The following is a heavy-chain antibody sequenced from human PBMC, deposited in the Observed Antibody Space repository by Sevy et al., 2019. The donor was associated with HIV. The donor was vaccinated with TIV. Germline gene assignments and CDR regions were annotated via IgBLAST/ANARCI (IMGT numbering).Heavy chain of an antibody. D-gene: IGHD6-13*01. CDR1: GFTFSDHY. V-gene: IGHV3-72*01. CDR2: IRNKADSYTT. Sequence: GGSLRLSCAASGFTFSDHYMEWVRQAPGEGLEWVGRIRNKADSYTTEYAASVKGRFTISRDDSKNSLYLLMNSLKTEDTAVHSCATHAGIAAAGRVFDYWGQGTLVTVSS. CDR3: ATHAGIAAAGRVFDY. J-gene: IGHJ4*02.